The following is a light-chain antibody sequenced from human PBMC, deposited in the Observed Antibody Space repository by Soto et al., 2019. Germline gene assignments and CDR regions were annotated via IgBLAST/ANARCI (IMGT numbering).Light chain of an antibody. J-gene: IGLJ1*01. CDR2: EVS. V-gene: IGLV2-14*01. Sequence: QSAPTQPASVSGSPGQSITISRIGTSSDVGGYNYVSWYQQQQGKARSLRIYEVSNRPSGVSSRFSGSKSGNTASLTISGLQAEDESDYYCSSYASSSTLVCGTGTKVTVL. CDR1: SSDVGGYNY. CDR3: SSYASSSTLV.